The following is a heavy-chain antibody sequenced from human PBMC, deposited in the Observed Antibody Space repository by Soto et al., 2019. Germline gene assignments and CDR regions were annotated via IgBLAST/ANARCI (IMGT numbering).Heavy chain of an antibody. CDR3: ARYQSGAHREDV. Sequence: QVQLVQSGAEVKKPGSSVKLSCKASGGTFSSYTISWVRPAPGQGLEWMGRIIPILGIANYAQKFQGRVTITADKSTSTAYMVLSSLRSEDTAVYYCARYQSGAHREDVWGQGTTVTVSS. CDR1: GGTFSSYT. J-gene: IGHJ6*02. V-gene: IGHV1-69*02. CDR2: IIPILGIA.